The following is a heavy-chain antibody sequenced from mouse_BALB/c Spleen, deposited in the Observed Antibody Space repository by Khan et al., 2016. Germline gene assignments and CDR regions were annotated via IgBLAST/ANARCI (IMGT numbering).Heavy chain of an antibody. Sequence: QIQLVQSGPELKKPGETVNISCKASGYTLTNYGMNWVKQAPGKGLKWMGWINTYNGEPTYADDFKGRFYFSLETSASPAFLQFNNLKNEDTATYFWERKTPLRPNYYAMDYWGQGTSVTVSS. J-gene: IGHJ4*01. D-gene: IGHD2-12*01. CDR3: ERKTPLRPNYYAMDY. V-gene: IGHV9-3-1*01. CDR2: INTYNGEP. CDR1: GYTLTNYG.